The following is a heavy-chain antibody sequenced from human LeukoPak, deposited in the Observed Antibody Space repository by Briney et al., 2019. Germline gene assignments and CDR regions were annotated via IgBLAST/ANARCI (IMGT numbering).Heavy chain of an antibody. Sequence: SETLSLTCAVYGGSFSGYYWSWIRQPPGKGLEWIGEVNHSGSTNYNPSLKSRVTISVDTSKNQFSLKLSSVTAADTAVYYCARGLRYCSSTSCYNRNFDYWGQGTLVTVSS. D-gene: IGHD2-2*01. CDR1: GGSFSGYY. CDR3: ARGLRYCSSTSCYNRNFDY. V-gene: IGHV4-34*01. J-gene: IGHJ4*02. CDR2: VNHSGST.